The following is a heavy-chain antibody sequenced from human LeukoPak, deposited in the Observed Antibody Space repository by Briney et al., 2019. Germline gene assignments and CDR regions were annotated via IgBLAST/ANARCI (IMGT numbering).Heavy chain of an antibody. J-gene: IGHJ4*02. D-gene: IGHD5-18*01. V-gene: IGHV3-23*01. CDR3: AKVKDSTAMVRFATFDY. CDR2: ISGSGGST. CDR1: GFIFSRYA. Sequence: GGSLRLSCAASGFIFSRYAMSWVRQAPGKGLEWVSAISGSGGSTYYADSVKGRFTISRDNSKNTLYLQMNSLRAEDTAVYYCAKVKDSTAMVRFATFDYWGQGTLVTVSS.